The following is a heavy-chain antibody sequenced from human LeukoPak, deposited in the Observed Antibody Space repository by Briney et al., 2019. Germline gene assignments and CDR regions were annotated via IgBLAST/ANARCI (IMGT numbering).Heavy chain of an antibody. Sequence: GESLKISCKGSGYSFTNYWIGWVRQMPGKGLEWMVFIHPGDSDTRYSPSSRGQVTISADKSISTAYLHWSSLKASDTAMYYCARTFGDYGGNALYFDYWGQGTLVTVSS. J-gene: IGHJ4*02. V-gene: IGHV5-51*01. CDR2: IHPGDSDT. D-gene: IGHD4-23*01. CDR1: GYSFTNYW. CDR3: ARTFGDYGGNALYFDY.